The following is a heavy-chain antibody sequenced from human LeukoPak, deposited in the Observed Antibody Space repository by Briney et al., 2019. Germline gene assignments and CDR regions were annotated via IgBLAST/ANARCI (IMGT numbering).Heavy chain of an antibody. CDR1: GGSFSGYY. Sequence: SSETLSLTCAVYGGSFSGYYWSWIRQPPGKGLEWIGEINHSGSTNYNPSLKSRVTISVDRSKNQFSLKLSSVTAADTAVYYCARLYCSGGSCYPSIWFDPWGQGTLVTVSS. CDR2: INHSGST. CDR3: ARLYCSGGSCYPSIWFDP. J-gene: IGHJ5*02. D-gene: IGHD2-15*01. V-gene: IGHV4-34*01.